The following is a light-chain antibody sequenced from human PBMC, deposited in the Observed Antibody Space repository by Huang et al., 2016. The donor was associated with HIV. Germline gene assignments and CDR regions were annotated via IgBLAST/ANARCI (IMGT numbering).Light chain of an antibody. J-gene: IGKJ1*01. Sequence: DIQMTQSPASLSASVGDRVTNTCRATQSISNYVNWYHQKPGKAPTLLIYGASTLQSGGPSRFSGSRSGTDFTLTISSLQPEDFTTYYCQQSYNTPPTFGQGTKVEI. CDR3: QQSYNTPPT. CDR2: GAS. V-gene: IGKV1-39*01. CDR1: QSISNY.